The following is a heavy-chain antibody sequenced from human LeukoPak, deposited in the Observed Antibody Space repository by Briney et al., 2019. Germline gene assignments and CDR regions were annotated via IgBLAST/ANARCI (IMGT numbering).Heavy chain of an antibody. J-gene: IGHJ3*02. V-gene: IGHV4-34*01. CDR3: ARDYGGNSGGPGGFDAFDI. CDR2: INHSGST. Sequence: SESLSLTCAVYGGSFSGYYWSWIRQPPGKGLEWFGEINHSGSTNYNPSLKSRVTISVDTSKNQFSLKLSSVTAADTAVYYCARDYGGNSGGPGGFDAFDIWGQGTMVTVSS. CDR1: GGSFSGYY. D-gene: IGHD4-23*01.